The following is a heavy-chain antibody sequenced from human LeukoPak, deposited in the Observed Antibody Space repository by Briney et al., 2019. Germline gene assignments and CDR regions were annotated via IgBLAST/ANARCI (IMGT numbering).Heavy chain of an antibody. D-gene: IGHD3-3*01. CDR3: ARGNYDFWSGYYYYLDY. CDR2: INPSGGST. Sequence: ASVKVSCKASGYTFTSYYMHWVRQAPGQGLEWMGIINPSGGSTSYAQKFQGRVTMTRDMSTSTVYMELSSLRSEDTAVYYCARGNYDFWSGYYYYLDYWGQGTLVTVSS. CDR1: GYTFTSYY. J-gene: IGHJ4*02. V-gene: IGHV1-46*01.